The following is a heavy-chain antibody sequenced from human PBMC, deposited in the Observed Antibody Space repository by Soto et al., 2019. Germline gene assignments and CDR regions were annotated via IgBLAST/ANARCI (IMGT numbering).Heavy chain of an antibody. D-gene: IGHD3-16*02. CDR2: IWYDGSNK. J-gene: IGHJ6*02. Sequence: GGSLRLSCAASGFTFSSYGMHWVRQAPGKGLEWVAVIWYDGSNKYYADSVKGRFTISRDNSKNSLYLQMSSLRTEDTALYYCAKDIEKDGIEGYGMDVWGQGTTVTVSS. CDR3: AKDIEKDGIEGYGMDV. CDR1: GFTFSSYG. V-gene: IGHV3-33*03.